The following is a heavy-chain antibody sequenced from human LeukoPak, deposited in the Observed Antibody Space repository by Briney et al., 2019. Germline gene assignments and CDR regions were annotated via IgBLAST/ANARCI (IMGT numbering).Heavy chain of an antibody. CDR1: GFTLSNHW. V-gene: IGHV3-74*01. CDR3: ARTGSGGDLDI. Sequence: GGSLRLSCAASGFTLSNHWLHWVRQAPGKGLVWVSRINGDGTSTIYADSVKGRFTISRDNAKSTVYLQMNSLRAEDTAVYYCARTGSGGDLDIWGQGTMVTVSS. J-gene: IGHJ3*02. CDR2: INGDGTST. D-gene: IGHD2-15*01.